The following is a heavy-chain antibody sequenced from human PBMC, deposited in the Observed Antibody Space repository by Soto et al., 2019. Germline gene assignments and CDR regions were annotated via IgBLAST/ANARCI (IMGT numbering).Heavy chain of an antibody. CDR3: EKQRGASGSVYYGLEV. CDR2: IKSRGSGETT. Sequence: ELVESGGGLVTPGKSVRLSCVGSGFSFTAAWMNWVRRAPGTGLEWVGRIKSRGSGETTDYGAPVKGRFIISRDDSKNTVYLQMNSLKTEDTAVYYCEKQRGASGSVYYGLEVWGQGSTVTVTS. J-gene: IGHJ6*01. D-gene: IGHD3-10*01. V-gene: IGHV3-15*07. CDR1: GFSFTAAW.